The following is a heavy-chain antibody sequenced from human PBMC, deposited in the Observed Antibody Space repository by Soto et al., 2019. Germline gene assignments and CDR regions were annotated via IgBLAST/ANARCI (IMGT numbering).Heavy chain of an antibody. Sequence: AETLSLTCAVYGVSFSGYYWSWIRQPPGKGLEWIGEINHSGSTNYNPSLKGRVTISVDTSKDQFSLKLLSVTAADTADYYCATVPSPDMIVRGFDYWGQGTLVPVSS. D-gene: IGHD3-22*01. CDR1: GVSFSGYY. CDR2: INHSGST. CDR3: ATVPSPDMIVRGFDY. J-gene: IGHJ4*02. V-gene: IGHV4-34*01.